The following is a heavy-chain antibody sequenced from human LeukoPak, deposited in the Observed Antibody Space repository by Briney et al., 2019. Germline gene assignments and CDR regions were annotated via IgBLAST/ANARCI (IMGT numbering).Heavy chain of an antibody. CDR1: GFPFSSYG. J-gene: IGHJ4*02. D-gene: IGHD2-21*01. V-gene: IGHV3-33*01. Sequence: QTGGSLRLSCAASGFPFSSYGMHWVRQAPGKGLEWVARLVNDERNDYANSVKGRFTISRDNSKNTLYLQMDNLRVDDTAVYYCARDLSAAYDFWGQGILVTVSS. CDR2: LVNDERN. CDR3: ARDLSAAYDF.